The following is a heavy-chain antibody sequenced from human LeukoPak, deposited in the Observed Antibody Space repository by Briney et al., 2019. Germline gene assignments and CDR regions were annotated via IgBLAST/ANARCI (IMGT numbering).Heavy chain of an antibody. V-gene: IGHV3-9*01. J-gene: IGHJ4*02. CDR3: AKDRFTMIVVVLGY. Sequence: GGSLRLSCAVSGFIFDDYAMHWVRQAPGKGLEWVSGITWGRDNLAYAASVKGRFTISRDNHKNLLHLQMNSLRPDDSAVYYCAKDRFTMIVVVLGYWGQGTLVTVSS. CDR2: ITWGRDNL. CDR1: GFIFDDYA. D-gene: IGHD3-22*01.